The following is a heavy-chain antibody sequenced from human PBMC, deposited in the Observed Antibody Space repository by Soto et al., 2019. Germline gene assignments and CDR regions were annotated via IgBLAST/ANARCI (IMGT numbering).Heavy chain of an antibody. Sequence: PGESLKISCAASGFTFTNYWMHWVRQAPGKGLEWVSTFSGSGGNIYYAESVKGRLTISRDDSKNTLYLQMNSLRVEDTAVYYCAKDPPWTVGPLAIDVWGQGTTVTVSS. CDR3: AKDPPWTVGPLAIDV. CDR1: GFTFTNYW. D-gene: IGHD2-2*01. V-gene: IGHV3-23*01. CDR2: FSGSGGNI. J-gene: IGHJ6*02.